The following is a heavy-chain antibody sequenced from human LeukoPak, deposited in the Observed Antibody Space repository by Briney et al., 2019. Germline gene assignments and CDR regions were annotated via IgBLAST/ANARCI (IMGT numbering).Heavy chain of an antibody. CDR1: GGTFSSYG. CDR3: AKDDAWGRYQH. D-gene: IGHD3-16*01. Sequence: SVKVSCKASGGTFSSYGISWVRQAPGQGLEWMGGIIPIFGTANYAQKFLGRVTITADKSTSTAYMELSSLRSEDTAVYYCAKDDAWGRYQHWGQGTLVTVSS. CDR2: IIPIFGTA. J-gene: IGHJ1*01. V-gene: IGHV1-69*06.